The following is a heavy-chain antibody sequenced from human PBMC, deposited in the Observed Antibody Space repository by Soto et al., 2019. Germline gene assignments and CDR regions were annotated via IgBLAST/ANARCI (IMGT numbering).Heavy chain of an antibody. D-gene: IGHD3-22*01. CDR2: ISVSGGST. J-gene: IGHJ4*02. CDR1: GFTFSSYA. Sequence: EVQLLESGGGLVQPGGSLRLSCAASGFTFSSYAMSWFRQAPGKGLEWVSSISVSGGSTYYADSVKGRFTISRDNSKSTLFLHMNSLRAEATAVYYCEKAAGSDYYPVDYWGQGTLVTVSS. V-gene: IGHV3-23*01. CDR3: EKAAGSDYYPVDY.